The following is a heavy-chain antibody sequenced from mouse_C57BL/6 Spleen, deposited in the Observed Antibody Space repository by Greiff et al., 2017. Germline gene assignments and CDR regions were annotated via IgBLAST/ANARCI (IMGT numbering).Heavy chain of an antibody. CDR3: AIGSFGYYQGYYAMDY. J-gene: IGHJ4*01. D-gene: IGHD2-3*01. CDR2: IDPSDSYT. Sequence: QVQLQQPGAELVMPGASVKLSCKASGYTFTSYWMHWVKQRPGQGLEWIGEIDPSDSYTNYNQKFKGKSTLTVDTSSITAYMQRSSLTSEDSAVYYCAIGSFGYYQGYYAMDYWGQGTSVTVSS. CDR1: GYTFTSYW. V-gene: IGHV1-69*01.